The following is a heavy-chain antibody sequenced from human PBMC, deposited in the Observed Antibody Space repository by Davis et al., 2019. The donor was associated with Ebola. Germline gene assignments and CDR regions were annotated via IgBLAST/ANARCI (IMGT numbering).Heavy chain of an antibody. V-gene: IGHV3-48*02. CDR3: VTPFSSSPSH. D-gene: IGHD6-6*01. CDR2: ITSSSNTI. CDR1: GPTFSSYN. J-gene: IGHJ4*02. Sequence: GESLKISCAASGPTFSSYNMNWVRQAPGKGLEWISFITSSSNTIYYADSVKGRFTISRDNAKGSLYLQMNSLSDEDTAVYYCVTPFSSSPSHWGQGTLVTVSS.